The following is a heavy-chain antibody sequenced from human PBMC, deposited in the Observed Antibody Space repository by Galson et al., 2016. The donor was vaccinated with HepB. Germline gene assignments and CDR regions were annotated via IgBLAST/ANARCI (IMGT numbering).Heavy chain of an antibody. V-gene: IGHV3-23*01. D-gene: IGHD6-19*01. CDR1: GYSFRSFA. CDR2: ISVYGKT. CDR3: AKDFRYGSA. Sequence: SLRLSCAASGYSFRSFAMTWVRQAPGKGLEWVSSISVYGKTYYADSVQGRFTVSRDNSKNTLYLQMNSLRAEDTAIYYCAKDFRYGSAWGQGIRVTVSS. J-gene: IGHJ5*02.